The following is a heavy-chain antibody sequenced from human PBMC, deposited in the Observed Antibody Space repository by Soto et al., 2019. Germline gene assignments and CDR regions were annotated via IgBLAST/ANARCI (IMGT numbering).Heavy chain of an antibody. CDR1: GGSISSSNW. Sequence: QVQLQESGPGLVKPSGTLSLTCAVSGGSISSSNWWSWVRQPPGKGLEWIGEIYHSGSTNYNPSRQSRVPISVDKSKNHHSLKQRSVTAADTAVNYCARTSSSCWDGDAFDIWGQGPMVTVSS. CDR3: ARTSSSCWDGDAFDI. J-gene: IGHJ3*02. CDR2: IYHSGST. D-gene: IGHD6-13*01. V-gene: IGHV4-4*02.